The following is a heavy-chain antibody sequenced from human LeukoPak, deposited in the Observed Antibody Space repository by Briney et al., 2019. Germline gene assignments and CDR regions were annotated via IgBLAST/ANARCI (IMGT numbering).Heavy chain of an antibody. J-gene: IGHJ4*02. V-gene: IGHV3-23*01. Sequence: GGSLRLSCAASGFTFSSYAMSWVRQAPGKGLEWVSVISGSGGSTYYADSVKGRFTISRDNSKNTLYLQMNSLRAEDTAVYYCANGNNGDYVRLDYWGQGTLVTVSS. CDR1: GFTFSSYA. CDR2: ISGSGGST. D-gene: IGHD4-17*01. CDR3: ANGNNGDYVRLDY.